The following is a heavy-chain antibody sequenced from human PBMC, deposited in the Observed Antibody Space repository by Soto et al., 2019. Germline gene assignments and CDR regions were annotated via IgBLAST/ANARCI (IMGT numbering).Heavy chain of an antibody. D-gene: IGHD2-2*01. Sequence: QVQLQESGPGLVKPSQTLSLTCTVSGGSISSGGYYWSWIRQHPGKGLEWIGYIYYSGSTYYNPSPTTRVTISGDTPKNPFSPEVSGGTAADTAVYFFARSESRGLHIVFGPAAIGAFDIWGQGTMVTVSS. CDR3: ARSESRGLHIVFGPAAIGAFDI. V-gene: IGHV4-31*03. CDR1: GGSISSGGYY. J-gene: IGHJ3*02. CDR2: IYYSGST.